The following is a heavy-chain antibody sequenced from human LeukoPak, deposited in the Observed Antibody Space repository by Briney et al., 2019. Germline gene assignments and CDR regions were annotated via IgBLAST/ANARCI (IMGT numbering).Heavy chain of an antibody. J-gene: IGHJ4*02. CDR1: GGSISGSSYF. CDR2: ISYSGST. D-gene: IGHD3-22*01. Sequence: PSETLSLTCSVSGGSISGSSYFWGWIRQPPGKGLECIGTISYSGSTSFNPPLRSRVTISVDTSRNEFSLKLNSVTAADTAVYYCARVTMKVVATYEYEAYFDSWGQGILVTASS. V-gene: IGHV4-39*02. CDR3: ARVTMKVVATYEYEAYFDS.